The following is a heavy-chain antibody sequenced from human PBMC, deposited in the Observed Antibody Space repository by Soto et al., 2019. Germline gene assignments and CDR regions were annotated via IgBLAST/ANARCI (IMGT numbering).Heavy chain of an antibody. V-gene: IGHV3-23*01. D-gene: IGHD5-12*01. CDR1: GFTFSSYA. Sequence: PGGSLRLSCAASGFTFSSYAMSWFRQAPGKGLEWVSGISGSGDSTYYADSVKGRFTISRDNSKNTLYLQMNSLRAEDTAVYVFTWYHGYGYGMYVCGKGTSVIVSS. J-gene: IGHJ6*04. CDR2: ISGSGDST. CDR3: TWYHGYGYGMYV.